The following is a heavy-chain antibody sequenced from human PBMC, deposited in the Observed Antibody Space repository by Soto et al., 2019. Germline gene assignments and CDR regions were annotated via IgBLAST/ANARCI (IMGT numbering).Heavy chain of an antibody. CDR2: IYPGDFDT. CDR1: GYTFDNYW. J-gene: IGHJ4*02. V-gene: IGHV5-51*01. D-gene: IGHD5-18*01. CDR3: GRLLGYSHVRQELFDY. Sequence: ESLKISCMGSGYTFDNYWIGWVRQMPGKGLEWMGIIYPGDFDTRYSPSFQGHVTMSVDKSINTAYLQWSSLETSDPAMYFCGRLLGYSHVRQELFDYSGQGGPGTVSS.